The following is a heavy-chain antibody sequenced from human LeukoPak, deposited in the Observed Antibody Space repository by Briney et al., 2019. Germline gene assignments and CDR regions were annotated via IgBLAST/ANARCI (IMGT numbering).Heavy chain of an antibody. CDR2: ISTSGSTI. J-gene: IGHJ6*03. CDR1: GFTFSNYE. CDR3: ARKNYFYYYMGV. V-gene: IGHV3-48*03. D-gene: IGHD2/OR15-2a*01. Sequence: GGSLRLSCAASGFTFSNYEMNWVRQAPGKGLEWVSYISTSGSTIYYADSVKGRFTISRDNAKNSLYLQMNSLRAEDTAVYYCARKNYFYYYMGVWGKGTTVTISS.